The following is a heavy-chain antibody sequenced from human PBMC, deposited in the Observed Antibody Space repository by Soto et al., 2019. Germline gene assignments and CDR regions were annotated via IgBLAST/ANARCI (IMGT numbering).Heavy chain of an antibody. CDR2: IWYDGSNK. CDR1: GFTFSSYG. V-gene: IGHV3-33*01. Sequence: QVQLVESGGGVVQPGRSLRLSCAASGFTFSSYGMHWVRQAPGKGLEWVAVIWYDGSNKYYADSVKGRFTISRDNSKNTLDLQMNSLRAEDTAVYYCARSVIVPAAMEGNWFDPWGQGTLVTVSS. CDR3: ARSVIVPAAMEGNWFDP. D-gene: IGHD2-2*01. J-gene: IGHJ5*02.